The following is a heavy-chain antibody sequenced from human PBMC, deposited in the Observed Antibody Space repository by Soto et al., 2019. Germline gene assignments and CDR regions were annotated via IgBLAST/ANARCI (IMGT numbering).Heavy chain of an antibody. CDR3: AKDIGYCSSTSCYHFGGYYFDY. CDR2: ISGSGGST. Sequence: GGSLRLSCAASGFTFSSYAMSWVRQAPGKGLEWVSAISGSGGSTYYADSVKGRFTISRDNSKNTLYLQMNSLRAEDTAVYYCAKDIGYCSSTSCYHFGGYYFDYWGQGTLVTVSS. D-gene: IGHD2-2*03. V-gene: IGHV3-23*01. J-gene: IGHJ4*02. CDR1: GFTFSSYA.